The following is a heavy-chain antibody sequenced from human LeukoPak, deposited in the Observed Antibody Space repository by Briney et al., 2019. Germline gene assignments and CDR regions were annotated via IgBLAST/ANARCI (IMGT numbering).Heavy chain of an antibody. Sequence: GASVKVSCKASGYTFTSYGISWVRQAPGQGLEWMGWISAYNGNTNYAQKLQGRVTMTTDTSTSKAYMELRSLRSDDTAVYYCARTASRLRGDNWFDPWGQGTLVTVSS. CDR3: ARTASRLRGDNWFDP. CDR1: GYTFTSYG. J-gene: IGHJ5*02. CDR2: ISAYNGNT. V-gene: IGHV1-18*01.